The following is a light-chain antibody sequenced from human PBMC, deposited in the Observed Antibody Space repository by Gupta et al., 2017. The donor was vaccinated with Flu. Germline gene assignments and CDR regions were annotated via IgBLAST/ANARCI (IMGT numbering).Light chain of an antibody. J-gene: IGKJ1*01. CDR3: MQDLKTSPGI. V-gene: IGKV2-28*01. Sequence: DIVMTQSPLSLPVTPGEPASISFRSSQSLLHSNGYNYLDWYLQKPGQSPQLLIYLGSNRAAGVPERCSGSGSGTDLTPKISRVEAEDVGVDYCMQDLKTSPGIFGRGTKVEIK. CDR2: LGS. CDR1: QSLLHSNGYNY.